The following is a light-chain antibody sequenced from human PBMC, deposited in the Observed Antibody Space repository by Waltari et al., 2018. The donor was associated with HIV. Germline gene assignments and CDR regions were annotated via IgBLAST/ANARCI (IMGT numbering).Light chain of an antibody. CDR2: KDK. V-gene: IGLV3-25*03. CDR3: QSADSSETLGV. Sequence: YELTQPPSVSVSPGQTAKIICPGDALPDPYANWYQQRPGQAPVLVIYKDKERPSGIPERFSGSSSGTTATLTISGVLEEDEADYYCQSADSSETLGVFGGGTKLTVL. J-gene: IGLJ3*02. CDR1: ALPDPY.